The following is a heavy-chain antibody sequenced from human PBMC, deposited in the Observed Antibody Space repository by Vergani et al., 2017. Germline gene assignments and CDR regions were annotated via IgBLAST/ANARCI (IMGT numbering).Heavy chain of an antibody. J-gene: IGHJ6*02. V-gene: IGHV3-23*04. CDR1: GFTFSSYA. CDR2: ISGSGGST. D-gene: IGHD2-15*01. Sequence: EVQLVESGGGLVKPGGSLRLSCAASGFTFSSYAMSWVRQAPGKGLEWVSAISGSGGSTYYADSVKGRFTISRDNAKNSLYLQMNSLRAEDTAVYYCARDEVVVAASYYYYGMDVWGQGTTVTVSS. CDR3: ARDEVVVAASYYYYGMDV.